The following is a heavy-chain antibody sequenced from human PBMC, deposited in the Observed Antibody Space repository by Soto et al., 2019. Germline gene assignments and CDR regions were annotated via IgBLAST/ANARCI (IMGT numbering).Heavy chain of an antibody. V-gene: IGHV3-30*03. CDR2: ISYDGSNK. J-gene: IGHJ4*02. CDR1: GFPCTTYG. Sequence: QVQLVESGGGVVQPGRSLRLSCATSGFPCTTYGMHWVREGPGKGLVWVAVISYDGSNKYYADSVKGRFTISRDNSKNPLYLQMNCLRPEDTALYYCVGGQYYVDYGGQGTVVTVSS. D-gene: IGHD3-10*01. CDR3: VGGQYYVDY.